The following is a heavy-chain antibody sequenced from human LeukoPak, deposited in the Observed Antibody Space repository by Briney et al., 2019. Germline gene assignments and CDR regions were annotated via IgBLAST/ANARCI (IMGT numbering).Heavy chain of an antibody. Sequence: EASVKVSCKASGGTFSSYAISWVRQAPGQGLEWMGGIIPIFGTANYAQKFQGRVTFTADESTSTAYMELSSLRSEDTALYYCARKLRLGGNWFDPWGQGTLVTVSS. D-gene: IGHD1-26*01. CDR3: ARKLRLGGNWFDP. CDR2: IIPIFGTA. J-gene: IGHJ5*02. CDR1: GGTFSSYA. V-gene: IGHV1-69*13.